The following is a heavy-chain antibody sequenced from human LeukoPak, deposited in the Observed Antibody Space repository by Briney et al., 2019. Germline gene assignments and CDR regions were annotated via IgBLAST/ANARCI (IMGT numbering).Heavy chain of an antibody. D-gene: IGHD6-13*01. CDR1: GYSFTSYW. CDR2: IYPGDSDT. V-gene: IGHV5-51*01. Sequence: GESLKISCKGSGYSFTSYWIGWVRQMPGKGLEWMGIIYPGDSDTRYSPSFQGQVTISADKSISTAYLQWSSLKASDTAMYYCARPRPRYSSSWYYFDYWGQGTLVTVSS. CDR3: ARPRPRYSSSWYYFDY. J-gene: IGHJ4*02.